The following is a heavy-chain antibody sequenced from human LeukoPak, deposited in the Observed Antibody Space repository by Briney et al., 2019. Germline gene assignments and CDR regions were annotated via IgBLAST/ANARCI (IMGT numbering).Heavy chain of an antibody. J-gene: IGHJ4*02. CDR3: ARVGYCSSTSCHTISAVVVYFDY. CDR1: GFTFDDYG. V-gene: IGHV3-20*04. CDR2: INWNGGST. D-gene: IGHD2-2*02. Sequence: PGGSLRLSCAASGFTFDDYGMSWVRQAPGKGLEWVSGINWNGGSTGYADSVKGRFTISRDNAKNSLYLQMNSLRAEDTALYYCARVGYCSSTSCHTISAVVVYFDYWGQGTLVTVSS.